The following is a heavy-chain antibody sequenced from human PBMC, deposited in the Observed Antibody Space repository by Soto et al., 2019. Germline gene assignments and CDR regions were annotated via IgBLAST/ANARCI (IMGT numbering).Heavy chain of an antibody. J-gene: IGHJ6*02. Sequence: QVQLVQSGAEVKKPGSSVKVSCKAPGGTFSSYAISWVRQAPGQGLEWMGGIIPIFGTAKYAQKFQGRVTITADESTSTGYMELSSLRSEDTAVYYYARSHGGSSSLDIYYYYYYGMDVWGQGTTVTVSS. D-gene: IGHD2-15*01. V-gene: IGHV1-69*01. CDR2: IIPIFGTA. CDR1: GGTFSSYA. CDR3: ARSHGGSSSLDIYYYYYYGMDV.